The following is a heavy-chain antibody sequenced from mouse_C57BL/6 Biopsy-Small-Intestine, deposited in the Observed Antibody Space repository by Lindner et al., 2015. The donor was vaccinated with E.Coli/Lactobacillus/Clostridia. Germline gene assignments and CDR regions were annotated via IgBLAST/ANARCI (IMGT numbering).Heavy chain of an antibody. D-gene: IGHD6-2*01. V-gene: IGHV1-64*01. Sequence: SVKVSCKASGYTFTRYYMYWVRQAPGQGLELMGIINPSGGSTSFAQKFQGRVTMTRDTSTSTVYMELSSLTSEDTAVYYCARGVPASSGLGWFDPWGQGTLVTVS. J-gene: IGHJ3*01. CDR1: GYTFTRYY. CDR2: INPSGGST. CDR3: ARGVPASSGLGWFDP.